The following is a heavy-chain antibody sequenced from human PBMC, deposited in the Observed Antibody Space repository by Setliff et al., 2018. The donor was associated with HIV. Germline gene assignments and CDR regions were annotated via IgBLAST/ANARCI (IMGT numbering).Heavy chain of an antibody. D-gene: IGHD2-8*02. V-gene: IGHV2-5*01. Sequence: SGPTLVNPTPTLTLTCTFSGFSLTTSGVGVGWIRQPPGKALEWLAVIHWNDANHYSPSLKTRLSITKDTSKNQMVLTTTNMDPVDTATYYCVHRVVWGGLDVWGQGTTVTVSS. J-gene: IGHJ6*02. CDR1: GFSLTTSGVG. CDR3: VHRVVWGGLDV. CDR2: IHWNDAN.